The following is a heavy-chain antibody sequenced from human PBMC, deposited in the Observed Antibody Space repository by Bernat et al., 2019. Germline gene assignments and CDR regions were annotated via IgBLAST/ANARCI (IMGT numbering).Heavy chain of an antibody. Sequence: QVQLVESGGGVVQPGRSLRLSCAASGFTFSSYGMHWVRQAPGKGLEWVAVISYDGSNKYYADSVKGRFTISRDNSKITLYLQMNSLRAEDTAVYYCAKDFKLEWGQGTLVTVSS. J-gene: IGHJ4*02. CDR3: AKDFKLE. V-gene: IGHV3-30*18. CDR2: ISYDGSNK. D-gene: IGHD1-1*01. CDR1: GFTFSSYG.